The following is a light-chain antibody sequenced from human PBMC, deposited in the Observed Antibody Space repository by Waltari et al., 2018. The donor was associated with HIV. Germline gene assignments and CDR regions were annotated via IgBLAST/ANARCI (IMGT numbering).Light chain of an antibody. J-gene: IGLJ3*02. CDR2: RNN. V-gene: IGLV1-47*01. CDR1: SVGRNY. Sequence: QSVVTQPPSASGTPGQRVTISCSGSSVGRNYLYWYQQLPGTAPKLLIYRNNQRPSGVPDRFSGSRSDTSVSLAISGLRSEDEADYYCATWDDYLSGWVFGGGTKLTVL. CDR3: ATWDDYLSGWV.